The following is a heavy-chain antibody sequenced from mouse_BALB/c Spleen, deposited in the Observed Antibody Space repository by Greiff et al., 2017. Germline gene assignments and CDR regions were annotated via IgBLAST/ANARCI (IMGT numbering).Heavy chain of an antibody. CDR1: GYTFTSYW. V-gene: IGHV1S81*02. CDR2: INPSNGRT. Sequence: QVHVKQPGAELVKPGASVKLSCEASGYTFTSYWMHWVKQRPGQGLEWIGEINPSNGRTNYNEKFKSKATLTVDKSSSTAYMQLSSLTSEDSAVYYCALITTATVLDYWGQGTTLTVSS. D-gene: IGHD1-2*01. J-gene: IGHJ2*01. CDR3: ALITTATVLDY.